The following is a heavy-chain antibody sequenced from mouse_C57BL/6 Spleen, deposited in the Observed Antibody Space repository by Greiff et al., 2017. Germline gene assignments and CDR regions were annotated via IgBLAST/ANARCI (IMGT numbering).Heavy chain of an antibody. V-gene: IGHV1-39*01. CDR2: INPNYGTT. CDR1: GYSFTDYN. Sequence: EVQLQQSGPELVKPGASVKISCKASGYSFTDYNMNWVKQSNGKSLEWIGVINPNYGTTSYNQKFKGKATLTVDQSSSTAYMQLNSLTSEDSAVYDCARSTTVVATDAMDYWGQGTSVTVSS. CDR3: ARSTTVVATDAMDY. J-gene: IGHJ4*01. D-gene: IGHD1-1*01.